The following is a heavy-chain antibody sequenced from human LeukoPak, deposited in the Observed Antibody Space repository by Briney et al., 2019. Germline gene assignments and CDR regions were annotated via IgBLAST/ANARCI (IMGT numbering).Heavy chain of an antibody. CDR3: GRGGIAAAASGIDY. D-gene: IGHD6-13*01. Sequence: LRLSCAASGFTFSNAWMSWIRQPPGKGLEWIGYIYQNGNTYYNPSLKSRVTISVDRSKNQFSLNLSSVTAADTAVYYCGRGGIAAAASGIDYWGQGTLVAVSS. V-gene: IGHV4-30-2*01. CDR2: IYQNGNT. CDR1: GFTFSNAW. J-gene: IGHJ4*02.